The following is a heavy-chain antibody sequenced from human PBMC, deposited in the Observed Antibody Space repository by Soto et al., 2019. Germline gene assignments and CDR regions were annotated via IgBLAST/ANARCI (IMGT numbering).Heavy chain of an antibody. CDR2: MLYSGLT. CDR1: GYSVSSSDYY. V-gene: IGHV4-39*01. CDR3: APLSVSLSGPYGIHV. Sequence: ETLSLTCSVSGYSVSSSDYYWAWIRQPPGKGLEWIGSMLYSGLTYYNPSLKSRVTLSVDTSKNQFSVRLNSVTASDTAVYYCAPLSVSLSGPYGIHVWGQGTTVTISS. D-gene: IGHD2-15*01. J-gene: IGHJ6*02.